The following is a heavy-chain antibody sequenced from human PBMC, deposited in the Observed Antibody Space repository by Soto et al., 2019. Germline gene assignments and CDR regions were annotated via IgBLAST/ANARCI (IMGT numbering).Heavy chain of an antibody. CDR2: ISGSGGST. V-gene: IGHV3-23*01. J-gene: IGHJ4*02. CDR1: GFTFSSYA. CDR3: AKCQPIPKRGYVEYYFDY. Sequence: GGSLRLSCAASGFTFSSYAMSWVRQAPGKGLEWVSAISGSGGSTYYADSVKGRFTISRDNSKNTLYLQMNSLRAEDTAVYYCAKCQPIPKRGYVEYYFDYCGQGPLVTVYS. D-gene: IGHD5-12*01.